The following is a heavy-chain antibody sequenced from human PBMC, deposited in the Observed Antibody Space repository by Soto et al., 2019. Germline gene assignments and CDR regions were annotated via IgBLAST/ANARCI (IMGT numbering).Heavy chain of an antibody. CDR3: ARPGLGGYYYYGMDV. V-gene: IGHV5-10-1*01. CDR1: GYSFTSYW. D-gene: IGHD3-16*01. CDR2: IDPSDSYT. Sequence: GESLKISCQGSGYSFTSYWIIWVRQMPGKGLEWMGRIDPSDSYTNYSPSFQGHVTISADKSISTAYLQWSSLKASDTAMYYCARPGLGGYYYYGMDVWGQGTTVTVSS. J-gene: IGHJ6*02.